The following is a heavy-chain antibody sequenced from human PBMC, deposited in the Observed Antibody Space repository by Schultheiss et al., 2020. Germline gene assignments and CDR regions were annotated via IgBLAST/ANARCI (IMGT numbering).Heavy chain of an antibody. J-gene: IGHJ4*02. CDR3: AREGPVDSAWFLPVVTPGVFDY. CDR2: ISYDGSNK. V-gene: IGHV3-30*03. Sequence: GGSLRLSCAASGFTFSSYGMHWVRQAPGKGLEWVAVISYDGSNKYYADSVKGRFTISRDNSKNTLYLQMNSLRAEDTAVYYCAREGPVDSAWFLPVVTPGVFDYWGQGTLVTVSS. D-gene: IGHD4-23*01. CDR1: GFTFSSYG.